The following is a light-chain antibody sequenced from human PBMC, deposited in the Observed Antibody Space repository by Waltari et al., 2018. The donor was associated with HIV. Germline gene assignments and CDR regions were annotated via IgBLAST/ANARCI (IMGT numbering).Light chain of an antibody. V-gene: IGKV4-1*01. CDR2: WAS. J-gene: IGKJ4*01. CDR1: RCIFYNRNY. CDR3: QQHYILRST. Sequence: DIVMTLSPDSLAVSLCARPTFNCPFSRCIFYNRNYLAWYQKKPGRPPKVLIYWASTRAFGVPDRFSGSGSGTDFTLTISRVQADDVATYYCQQHYILRSTFGGGTKIEI.